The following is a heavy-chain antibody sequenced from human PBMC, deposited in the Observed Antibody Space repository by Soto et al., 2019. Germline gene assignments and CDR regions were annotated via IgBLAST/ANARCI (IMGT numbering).Heavy chain of an antibody. D-gene: IGHD3-10*01. CDR2: IRDRAFSYAT. Sequence: VLLVESGGGLVQPGGSLKLSCAASSFVFKDSSIHWVRQASGKGLEWVGRIRDRAFSYATAYAASVKGRFTISRDDSTNTAYLQMNSLKTEDTAIYYCTRLISAAQDYWGQGTLVTVSS. CDR3: TRLISAAQDY. CDR1: SFVFKDSS. J-gene: IGHJ4*02. V-gene: IGHV3-73*01.